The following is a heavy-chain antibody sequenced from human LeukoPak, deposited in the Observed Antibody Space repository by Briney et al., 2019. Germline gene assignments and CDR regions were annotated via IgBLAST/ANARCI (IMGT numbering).Heavy chain of an antibody. CDR3: ARDQYDTWSRRGNFDS. J-gene: IGHJ4*02. Sequence: PGGSLRLSCVASGFTFGKYWMSWVRQAPGKGLEWVANIKLDGSEKNYVASVKGRFTISRDNTKNSLYLQMNSLRAEDTAVFYCARDQYDTWSRRGNFDSWGQGTLVIVSS. D-gene: IGHD3-3*01. CDR2: IKLDGSEK. CDR1: GFTFGKYW. V-gene: IGHV3-7*03.